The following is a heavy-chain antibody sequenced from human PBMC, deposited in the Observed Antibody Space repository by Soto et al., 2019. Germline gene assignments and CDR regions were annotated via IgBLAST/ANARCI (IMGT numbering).Heavy chain of an antibody. CDR3: ASSTQTGAYDSSGYPSFDI. J-gene: IGHJ3*02. D-gene: IGHD3-22*01. Sequence: SETLSLTCTVSGGSISSGDYYWSWIRQPPGKGLEWIGYIYYSGSTYYNPSLKSRVTISVDTSKNQFSLKLSSVTAADTAVYYCASSTQTGAYDSSGYPSFDIWGQGTMVTVSS. CDR1: GGSISSGDYY. V-gene: IGHV4-30-4*01. CDR2: IYYSGST.